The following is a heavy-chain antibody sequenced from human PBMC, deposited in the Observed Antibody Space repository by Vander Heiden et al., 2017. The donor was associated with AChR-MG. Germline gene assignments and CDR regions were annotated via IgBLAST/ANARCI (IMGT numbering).Heavy chain of an antibody. CDR2: ISYDGSNK. Sequence: QVQLVESGGGVVQPGRSLRLSCAASGFTFSSYGMHWVRQAPGKGLEWVAVISYDGSNKYYADSVKGRFTISRDNSKNTLYLQMNSLRAEDTAVYYCAKGLDYDFWSGLDYWGQGTLVTVSS. CDR1: GFTFSSYG. V-gene: IGHV3-30*18. J-gene: IGHJ4*02. CDR3: AKGLDYDFWSGLDY. D-gene: IGHD3-3*01.